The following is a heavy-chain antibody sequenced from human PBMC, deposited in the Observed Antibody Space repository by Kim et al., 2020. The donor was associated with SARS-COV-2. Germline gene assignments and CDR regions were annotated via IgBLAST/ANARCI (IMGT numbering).Heavy chain of an antibody. CDR3: ARDSGENGGGKLDY. J-gene: IGHJ4*02. D-gene: IGHD2-15*01. Sequence: ADSVKGRFTISRDNAKNSLYLQMNSLRAEDTAVYYCARDSGENGGGKLDYWGQGTLVTVSS. V-gene: IGHV3-21*01.